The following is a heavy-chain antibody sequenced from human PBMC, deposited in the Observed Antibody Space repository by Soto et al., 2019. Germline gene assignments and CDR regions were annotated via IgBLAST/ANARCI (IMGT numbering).Heavy chain of an antibody. CDR2: IYYSGST. CDR1: GGSISSGGYY. Sequence: SETLSLTCTVSGGSISSGGYYWSWIRQHPGKGLEWIGYIYYSGSTYYNPSLKSRVTISVDTSKNQFSLKLSSVTAADTAVYYCARDPRGPDSYYYYGMDVWGQGTTVTVSS. V-gene: IGHV4-31*03. J-gene: IGHJ6*02. CDR3: ARDPRGPDSYYYYGMDV.